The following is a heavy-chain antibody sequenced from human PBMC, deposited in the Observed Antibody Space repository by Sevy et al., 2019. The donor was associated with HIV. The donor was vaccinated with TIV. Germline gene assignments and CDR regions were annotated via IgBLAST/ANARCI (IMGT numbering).Heavy chain of an antibody. CDR1: GFTFSSYW. CDR3: ARDGGSYCSGGSCYYYYGMDV. J-gene: IGHJ6*02. D-gene: IGHD2-15*01. Sequence: GGSLRLSCAASGFTFSSYWVSWVRQAPGKGLEWVANIKQDGSEKYYVDSVKGRFTISRDNAKNSLYLQMNSLRAEDTAVYYCARDGGSYCSGGSCYYYYGMDVWGQGTTVTVSS. V-gene: IGHV3-7*01. CDR2: IKQDGSEK.